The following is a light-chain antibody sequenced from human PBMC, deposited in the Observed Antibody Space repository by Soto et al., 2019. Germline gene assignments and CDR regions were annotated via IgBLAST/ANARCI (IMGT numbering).Light chain of an antibody. Sequence: DIQMTQSPLSLSASAGDKVTITCRASQAIRNNLAWYQQKPGKVPTLLIYAASTLQSGVPPRFSGSGSGTDFTRNISSLQPEDVATYYCQKYSSVPFTFGHGTKVEIK. V-gene: IGKV1-27*01. J-gene: IGKJ3*01. CDR2: AAS. CDR3: QKYSSVPFT. CDR1: QAIRNN.